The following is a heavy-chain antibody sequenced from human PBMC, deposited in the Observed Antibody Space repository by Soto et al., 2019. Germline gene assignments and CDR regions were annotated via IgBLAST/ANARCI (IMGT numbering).Heavy chain of an antibody. CDR1: GYTFTRYG. CDR3: AKNGQPPYYYYGLDV. D-gene: IGHD2-8*01. Sequence: ASVKVSCKASGYTFTRYGISWVRQAPGQGLEWMGWISGYNGDTNYAQKFQDRVSMTIDTSTGTAYMELRSLTSDDTAIYYCAKNGQPPYYYYGLDVWGQGTKV. CDR2: ISGYNGDT. J-gene: IGHJ6*02. V-gene: IGHV1-18*01.